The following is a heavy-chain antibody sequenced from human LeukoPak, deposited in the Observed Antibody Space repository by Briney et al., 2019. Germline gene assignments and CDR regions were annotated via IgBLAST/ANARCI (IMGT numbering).Heavy chain of an antibody. D-gene: IGHD5-18*01. CDR2: IYYTGAT. J-gene: IGHJ4*02. CDR3: ARAGYSYNTGYYFDY. CDR1: GGSISSYY. V-gene: IGHV4-59*01. Sequence: PSETLSLTCTVSGGSISSYYWSWIRQPPGKGLEWIGYIYYTGATYYNPSLKSRVTISLDTSKNQFSLKLSSVTAADAAVYYCARAGYSYNTGYYFDYWGQGALVTVSS.